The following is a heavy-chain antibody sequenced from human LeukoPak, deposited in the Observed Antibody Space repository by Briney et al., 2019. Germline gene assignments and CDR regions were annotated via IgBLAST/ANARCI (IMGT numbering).Heavy chain of an antibody. CDR3: ANAYDRSGYHGGIGAFDI. CDR1: GFTFSSYA. D-gene: IGHD3-22*01. V-gene: IGHV3-23*01. Sequence: PGGSLRLSCAASGFTFSSYAMSWVRQAPGKGLEWVSAISGSGGSTYYADSVKGRFTISRDNSKNTLYLQMNSLRAEDTAVYYCANAYDRSGYHGGIGAFDIWGQGTMVTVSS. J-gene: IGHJ3*02. CDR2: ISGSGGST.